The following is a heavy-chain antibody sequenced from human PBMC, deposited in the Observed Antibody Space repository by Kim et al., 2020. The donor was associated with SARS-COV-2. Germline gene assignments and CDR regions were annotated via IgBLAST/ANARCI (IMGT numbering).Heavy chain of an antibody. CDR1: GFTFSSYG. CDR2: ISYDGSNK. CDR3: AKGTLREWGAFDI. Sequence: GGSLRLSCAASGFTFSSYGMHWVRQAPGKGLEWVAIISYDGSNKYYADSVKGRFTICRDNSKNTLYLQMDSLRAEDTAVYYCAKGTLREWGAFDIWGQGTMVTVSS. J-gene: IGHJ3*02. V-gene: IGHV3-30*18. D-gene: IGHD3-3*01.